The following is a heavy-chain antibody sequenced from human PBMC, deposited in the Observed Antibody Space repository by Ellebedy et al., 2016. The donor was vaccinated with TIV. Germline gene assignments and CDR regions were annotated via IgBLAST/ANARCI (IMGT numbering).Heavy chain of an antibody. D-gene: IGHD3-3*01. J-gene: IGHJ4*02. CDR3: ATTTYDDFWSGSYFDC. Sequence: GGSLRLSXAASGFTFNTIAMTWVRQAPGKGLEWVSSITGSGGSTYYADSVKGRFTISRDNSKNTLFLQMISLRVEDSAVYYCATTTYDDFWSGSYFDCWGQGALVTVSS. CDR2: ITGSGGST. CDR1: GFTFNTIA. V-gene: IGHV3-23*01.